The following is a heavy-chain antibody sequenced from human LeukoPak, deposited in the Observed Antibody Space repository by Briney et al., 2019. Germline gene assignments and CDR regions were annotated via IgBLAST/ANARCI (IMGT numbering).Heavy chain of an antibody. D-gene: IGHD1-1*01. Sequence: ASVKVSCKASGYTFTSYGISWVRQAPGQGLEWMGIINPSGGSTSYAQKFQGRVTMTRDTSTSTVYMELSSLRSEDTAVYYCARDKNEEAFDIWGQGTLVTVSS. J-gene: IGHJ4*02. CDR1: GYTFTSYG. V-gene: IGHV1-46*01. CDR3: ARDKNEEAFDI. CDR2: INPSGGST.